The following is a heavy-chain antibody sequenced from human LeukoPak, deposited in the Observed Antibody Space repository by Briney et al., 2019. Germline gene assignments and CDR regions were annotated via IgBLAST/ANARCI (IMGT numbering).Heavy chain of an antibody. CDR2: IYYSGST. D-gene: IGHD1-26*01. CDR1: GVSSSSTS. V-gene: IGHV4-59*08. Sequence: SETLSLTCTVSGVSSSSTSWSWIRQPPGKGLEWIGDIYYSGSTNYNPSLKSRVTISVDTSKNQFSPRLSSVTAADTAVYYSARLASGSYGPLTPFDYWGQGTLVTVSS. J-gene: IGHJ4*02. CDR3: ARLASGSYGPLTPFDY.